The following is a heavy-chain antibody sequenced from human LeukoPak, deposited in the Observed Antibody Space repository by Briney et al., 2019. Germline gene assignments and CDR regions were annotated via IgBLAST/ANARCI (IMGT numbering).Heavy chain of an antibody. D-gene: IGHD5-12*01. CDR2: INSDGSST. J-gene: IGHJ3*02. CDR3: AKEGYSGYYAFDI. Sequence: PGGSLRLSCAASGFTFSSYWMHWVRQAPGKGLVWVSRINSDGSSTSYADSVKGRFTISRDNAKNSLYLQMNSLRADDTAMYYCAKEGYSGYYAFDIWGQGTMVTVSS. CDR1: GFTFSSYW. V-gene: IGHV3-74*01.